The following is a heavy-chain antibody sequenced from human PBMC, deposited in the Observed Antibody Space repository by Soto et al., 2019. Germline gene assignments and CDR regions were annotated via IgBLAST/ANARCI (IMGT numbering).Heavy chain of an antibody. D-gene: IGHD4-17*01. Sequence: GASVKVSCKASGYTFTSYDINWVRQATGQGLEWMGWMNPNSGNTGYARKFQGRVTMTRNTSISTAYMELSSLRSDDTAVYYCARTGLYDYGDYYMDVWGKGTTVTVSS. J-gene: IGHJ6*03. V-gene: IGHV1-8*01. CDR3: ARTGLYDYGDYYMDV. CDR2: MNPNSGNT. CDR1: GYTFTSYD.